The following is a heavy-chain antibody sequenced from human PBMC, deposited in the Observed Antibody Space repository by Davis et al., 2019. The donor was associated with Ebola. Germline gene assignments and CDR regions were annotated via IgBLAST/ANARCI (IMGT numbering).Heavy chain of an antibody. CDR3: ARGRQYYYGSGSKSFDY. V-gene: IGHV4-31*03. CDR1: GGSISSGGYY. CDR2: IYYSGST. Sequence: MPSETLSLTCTVSGGSISSGGYYWSWIRQHPGKGLEWIGYIYYSGSTNYNPSLKSRVTISVDTSKNQFSLKLSSVTAADTAVYYCARGRQYYYGSGSKSFDYWGQGTLVTVSS. J-gene: IGHJ4*02. D-gene: IGHD3-10*01.